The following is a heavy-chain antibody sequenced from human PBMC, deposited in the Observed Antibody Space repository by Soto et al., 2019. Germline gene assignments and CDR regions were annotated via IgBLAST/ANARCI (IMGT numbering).Heavy chain of an antibody. CDR1: GGTFSSYT. CDR2: IIPILGIA. V-gene: IGHV1-69*02. Sequence: QVQLVQSGAEVKKPGSSVKVSCKASGGTFSSYTISWVRQAPGQGLEWMGRIIPILGIANYAQKFQGRVTITADKXTSTAYMELSSLRSEDTAVYYCARAAAAATYYFDYWGQGTLVTVSS. J-gene: IGHJ4*02. D-gene: IGHD6-13*01. CDR3: ARAAAAATYYFDY.